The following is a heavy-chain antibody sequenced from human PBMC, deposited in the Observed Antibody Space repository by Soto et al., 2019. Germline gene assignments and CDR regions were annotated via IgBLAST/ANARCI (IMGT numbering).Heavy chain of an antibody. V-gene: IGHV3-30-3*01. D-gene: IGHD2-2*02. CDR2: ISYDGSNK. CDR1: GFTFSSYA. J-gene: IGHJ6*02. Sequence: GGSLRLSCAASGFTFSSYAMHWVRQAPGKGLEWVAVISYDGSNKYYADSVKGRFTISRDNSKNTLYLQMNSLRAEDTAVYYCAGSCSSTSCYNHYYYGMDVWGQGTTVTVSS. CDR3: AGSCSSTSCYNHYYYGMDV.